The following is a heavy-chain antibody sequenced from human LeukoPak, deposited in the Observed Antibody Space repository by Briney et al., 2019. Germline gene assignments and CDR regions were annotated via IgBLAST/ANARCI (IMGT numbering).Heavy chain of an antibody. CDR3: AKRREGATDF. CDR2: IRGSGVYT. CDR1: GFTFSSDA. J-gene: IGHJ4*02. Sequence: GGSLRLSCAASGFTFSSDALTWVRQAPWKGLEWVSTIRGSGVYTYDADSVKGRFTISRDNSKKTLYLQMDSLRADDTAVYYCAKRREGATDFWGQGTLVTVSS. D-gene: IGHD1-26*01. V-gene: IGHV3-23*01.